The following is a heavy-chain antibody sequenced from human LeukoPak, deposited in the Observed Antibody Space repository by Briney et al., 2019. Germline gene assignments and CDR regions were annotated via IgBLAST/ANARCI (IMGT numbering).Heavy chain of an antibody. J-gene: IGHJ1*01. V-gene: IGHV1-69*06. Sequence: ASVKVSCKASGGTFSSYDISWVRQAPGQGLEWMGGIMPMFGKTNYAQKFQGRVTTTADKATSTAYMELSSLRSEDTAVYYCARGRYYYDSSGYYQRYFQHWGQGTLVTVSS. CDR1: GGTFSSYD. D-gene: IGHD3-22*01. CDR3: ARGRYYYDSSGYYQRYFQH. CDR2: IMPMFGKT.